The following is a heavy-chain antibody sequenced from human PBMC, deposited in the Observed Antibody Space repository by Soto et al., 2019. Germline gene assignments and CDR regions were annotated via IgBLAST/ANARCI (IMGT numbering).Heavy chain of an antibody. CDR3: ARERGAANFDY. CDR1: GGSISSYY. CDR2: IYYSGST. J-gene: IGHJ4*02. V-gene: IGHV4-59*01. Sequence: SETLSLTCTVSGGSISSYYWSWIRQPPGKGLEWIGYIYYSGSTNYNPSLKSRVTISVDTSKNQFSLKLSSVTAADTAVYYCARERGAANFDYWGQGTRVTVSS. D-gene: IGHD6-25*01.